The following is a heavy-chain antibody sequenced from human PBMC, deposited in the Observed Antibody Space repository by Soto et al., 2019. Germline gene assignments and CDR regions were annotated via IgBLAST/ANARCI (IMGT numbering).Heavy chain of an antibody. V-gene: IGHV3-73*01. CDR3: SRHSQYYDTLTGYDYYYYYGMDV. D-gene: IGHD3-9*01. CDR2: IRSKANNYAT. J-gene: IGHJ6*02. CDR1: GFSFSGSA. Sequence: TGGSLRLSCAASGFSFSGSALHWVRQASGKGLEWVGRIRSKANNYATAYAASVKGRLTISRDDSKNTAYLQMNSLKTEDTAVYYCSRHSQYYDTLTGYDYYYYYGMDVWGQGTTVTVSS.